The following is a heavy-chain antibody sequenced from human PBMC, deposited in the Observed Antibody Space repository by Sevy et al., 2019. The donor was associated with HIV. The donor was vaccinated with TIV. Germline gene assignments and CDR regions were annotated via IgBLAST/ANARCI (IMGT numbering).Heavy chain of an antibody. CDR1: GGTFSSYA. CDR2: IIPIFGTA. CDR3: ANPPYGSGSYQYYYYYGMDV. V-gene: IGHV1-69*13. Sequence: ASVKVSCKASGGTFSSYAISWVRQAPGQGLEWMGGIIPIFGTANYAQKFQGRVTITADESTSTAYMELSSLRSEDTAGYYCANPPYGSGSYQYYYYYGMDVWGQGTTVTVSS. J-gene: IGHJ6*02. D-gene: IGHD3-10*01.